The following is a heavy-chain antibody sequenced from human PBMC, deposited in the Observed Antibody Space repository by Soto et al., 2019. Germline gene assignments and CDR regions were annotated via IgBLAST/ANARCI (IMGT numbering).Heavy chain of an antibody. Sequence: PSETLSLTCTVSGGSISSSSYYWGWIRQPPGKGLEWIGSIYYSGSTYYNPSLKSRVTISVDTSKNQFSLKLSSVTAADTAVYYCARQRGYCSSTSCYPQIDYWGQGTLVTVSS. CDR2: IYYSGST. CDR1: GGSISSSSYY. CDR3: ARQRGYCSSTSCYPQIDY. V-gene: IGHV4-39*01. D-gene: IGHD2-2*01. J-gene: IGHJ4*02.